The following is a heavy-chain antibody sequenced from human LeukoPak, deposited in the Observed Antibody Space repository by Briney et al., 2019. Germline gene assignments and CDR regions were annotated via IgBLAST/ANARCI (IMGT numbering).Heavy chain of an antibody. V-gene: IGHV3-74*03. CDR3: ARDSDWILFDY. CDR2: VHREGTTT. Sequence: PGRSLRLSCTASGVTLSNYAMHWVRQAPGKGLVWVARVHREGTTTAYADSVKGRFTISRDNAKNTLYLQMTNLRAEDTAVYYCARDSDWILFDYWGRGTLVTVSS. D-gene: IGHD3/OR15-3a*01. CDR1: GVTLSNYA. J-gene: IGHJ4*02.